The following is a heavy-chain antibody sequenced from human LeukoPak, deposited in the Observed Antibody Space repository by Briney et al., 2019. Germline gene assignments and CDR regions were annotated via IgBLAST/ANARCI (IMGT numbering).Heavy chain of an antibody. J-gene: IGHJ4*02. CDR1: GFTFSSYG. Sequence: PGGSLRLSCAASGFTFSSYGMHWVRQAPGKGLEWVAFIRYDGSNKYYADSVKGRFTISRDNSKNTLYLQMNSLRAEDTAVYYCATKRGMYCGGDCYHDYWGQGTLVTVSS. CDR3: ATKRGMYCGGDCYHDY. CDR2: IRYDGSNK. V-gene: IGHV3-30*02. D-gene: IGHD2-21*01.